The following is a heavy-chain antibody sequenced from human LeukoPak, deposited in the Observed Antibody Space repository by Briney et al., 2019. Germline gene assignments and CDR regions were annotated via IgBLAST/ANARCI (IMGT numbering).Heavy chain of an antibody. CDR1: GFTFSSSW. D-gene: IGHD3-16*01. J-gene: IGHJ4*02. Sequence: QPGGSLRLSCAASGFTFSSSWMSWVRQAPGKGLEWVANIKPDGSEMDAVKGRLTISRDNAKNSVYLQMKSLRAEDTAVYYCARDKFGGTDYWGQGTLVTVSS. CDR2: IKPDGSE. CDR3: ARDKFGGTDY. V-gene: IGHV3-7*01.